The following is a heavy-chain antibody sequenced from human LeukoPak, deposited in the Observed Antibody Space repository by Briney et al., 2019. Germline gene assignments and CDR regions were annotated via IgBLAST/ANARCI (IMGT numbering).Heavy chain of an antibody. J-gene: IGHJ5*02. CDR1: GDSVSSSNFF. CDR2: FHYSGST. CDR3: ARHEYQVFPPANWFDP. V-gene: IGHV4-39*02. D-gene: IGHD6-6*01. Sequence: SETLSLTCTVSGDSVSSSNFFWGWIRQPPGKGLEWIGSFHYSGSTFYNPSLKSRLTISVDTSKNHFSLKLTSVTAADSAVYYCARHEYQVFPPANWFDPWGQRTLVTVSS.